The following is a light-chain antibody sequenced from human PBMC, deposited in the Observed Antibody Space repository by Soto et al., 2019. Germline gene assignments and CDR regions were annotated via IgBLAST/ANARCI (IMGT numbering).Light chain of an antibody. CDR1: QSISSSY. Sequence: EIVLTQSPGTLSLSPGERATLSCRASQSISSSYLAWYQQKPGQAPRLLIYAASSRATGIPDRFSGSGSGTDVTLTISRLEPEDFAVYYCQQYGSSSYTLGQGTQLEIQ. V-gene: IGKV3-20*01. J-gene: IGKJ2*01. CDR3: QQYGSSSYT. CDR2: AAS.